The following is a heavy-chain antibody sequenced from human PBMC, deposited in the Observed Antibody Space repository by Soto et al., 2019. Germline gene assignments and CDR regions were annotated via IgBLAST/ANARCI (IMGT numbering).Heavy chain of an antibody. CDR3: ARQIYDSDTGPNFQYYFDS. Sequence: GESLKISCKGSGYSFAGYWITWVRQKPGKGLEWMGRIDPSDSQTYYSPSFRGRVTISATKSITTVFLQWSSLRASDTAMYYCARQIYDSDTGPNFQYYFDSWGQGTPVTVSS. D-gene: IGHD3-22*01. CDR2: IDPSDSQT. CDR1: GYSFAGYW. J-gene: IGHJ4*02. V-gene: IGHV5-10-1*01.